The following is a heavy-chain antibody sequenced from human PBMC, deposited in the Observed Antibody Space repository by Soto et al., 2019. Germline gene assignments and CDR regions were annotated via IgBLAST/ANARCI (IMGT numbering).Heavy chain of an antibody. V-gene: IGHV4-30-4*08. CDR1: GDTLRRADYC. J-gene: IGHJ4*02. CDR2: ICYGGST. Sequence: TVSGDTLRRADYCWSCIRQAPGKGLEWIGYICYGGSTYHSPSLKSRTSMSVETSKKQFSLTLTSVTAAHSAVYYCARQESRLFDSWGQGRLVTVSS. CDR3: ARQESRLFDS.